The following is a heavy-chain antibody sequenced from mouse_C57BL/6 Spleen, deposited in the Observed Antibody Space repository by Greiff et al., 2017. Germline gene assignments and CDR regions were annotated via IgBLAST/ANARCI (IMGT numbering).Heavy chain of an antibody. CDR1: GFTFSDYY. J-gene: IGHJ1*03. V-gene: IGHV5-16*01. CDR3: ARAFYDYDAGYFDV. D-gene: IGHD2-4*01. CDR2: INYDGSRT. Sequence: EVQLVESEGGLVQPGSSMKLSCTASGFTFSDYYMAWVRQVPEKGLEWVANINYDGSRTYYLDSLKSRFIISRDNAKNILDLQMSSLKAEDTATYDWARAFYDYDAGYFDVWGTGTTVTVSS.